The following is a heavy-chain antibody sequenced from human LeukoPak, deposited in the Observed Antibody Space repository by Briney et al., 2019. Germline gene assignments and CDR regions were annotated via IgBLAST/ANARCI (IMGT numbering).Heavy chain of an antibody. V-gene: IGHV1-18*01. D-gene: IGHD5-24*01. J-gene: IGHJ4*02. Sequence: GASVKVSCKASGYTFTSYGISWVRQAPGQGLEWMGWISAYNGNTNYAQKLQGRVTMTTDTSTSTAYMELSSLRSEDTAVYYCARDRDGYKNWVVFDYWGQGTLVTVSS. CDR3: ARDRDGYKNWVVFDY. CDR2: ISAYNGNT. CDR1: GYTFTSYG.